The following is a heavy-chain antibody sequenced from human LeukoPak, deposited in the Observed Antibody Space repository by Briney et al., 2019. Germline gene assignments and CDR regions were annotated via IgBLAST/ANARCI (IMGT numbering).Heavy chain of an antibody. Sequence: AETLRLSCAASGFPFSSYGMHWVRQAPGKGLEWVAVIWYDGSNKYYADSVKGRFTISRDNSKNTLYLQMNSLRAEDTAVYYCAKDQGGGYRPYYYMDVWCKGNTVTVSS. CDR2: IWYDGSNK. J-gene: IGHJ6*03. CDR3: AKDQGGGYRPYYYMDV. V-gene: IGHV3-33*06. D-gene: IGHD6-19*01. CDR1: GFPFSSYG.